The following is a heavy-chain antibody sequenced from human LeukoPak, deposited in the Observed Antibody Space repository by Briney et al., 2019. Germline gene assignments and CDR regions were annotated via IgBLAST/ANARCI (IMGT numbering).Heavy chain of an antibody. J-gene: IGHJ4*02. V-gene: IGHV3-74*01. Sequence: GGSLRLSCAASGFTFSSYWMHWVRQAPGKGLVWVSRINSDGGSTTYADSVKGRFTISRDNTRNMLYLQMNSLRVEDTAVYYCARLGGDPPTWGQGALVTVSS. CDR1: GFTFSSYW. CDR3: ARLGGDPPT. CDR2: INSDGGST. D-gene: IGHD3-16*01.